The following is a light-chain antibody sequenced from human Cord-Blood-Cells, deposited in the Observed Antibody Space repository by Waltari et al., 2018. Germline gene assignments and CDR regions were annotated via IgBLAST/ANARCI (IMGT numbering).Light chain of an antibody. CDR2: DAS. Sequence: EIVLTQSPATLSLSPGERATLPCRASQGVSSYLAWYQQKPGQAPRLLIYDASNRATDIPARFSVSGSGTDFTLTISSLEPEDFAVYYCQQRSNWPPYTFGQGTKLEIK. CDR1: QGVSSY. J-gene: IGKJ2*01. V-gene: IGKV3-11*01. CDR3: QQRSNWPPYT.